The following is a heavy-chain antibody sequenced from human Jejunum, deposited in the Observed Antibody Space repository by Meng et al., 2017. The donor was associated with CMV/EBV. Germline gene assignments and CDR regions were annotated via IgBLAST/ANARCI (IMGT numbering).Heavy chain of an antibody. V-gene: IGHV3-48*03. D-gene: IGHD6-13*01. CDR3: TRDSQHHLY. J-gene: IGHJ4*02. CDR2: ISPSGNNI. Sequence: SCAASGFTFSGCEMNWIRQAPGKGLEWVAFISPSGNNIHYADSVKGRFALSRDNTKNSLYLQMSGLRAEDTAVYYCTRDSQHHLYWGQGALVTVSS. CDR1: GFTFSGCE.